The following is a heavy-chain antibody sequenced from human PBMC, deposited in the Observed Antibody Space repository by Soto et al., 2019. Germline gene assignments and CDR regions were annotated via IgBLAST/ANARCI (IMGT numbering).Heavy chain of an antibody. D-gene: IGHD3-16*01. Sequence: QVQLVQSGAEVEKPGASVNVSCKASGYAFTAYYIHWVRQAPGQGLEWMGWIDPNSGGTNYAQKFQGRVTMTRDTSISTAYMEFRMLRADDTAVYYCARGVGTWGTVNWFDPWGQGTLVTVSS. CDR3: ARGVGTWGTVNWFDP. CDR2: IDPNSGGT. CDR1: GYAFTAYY. J-gene: IGHJ5*02. V-gene: IGHV1-2*02.